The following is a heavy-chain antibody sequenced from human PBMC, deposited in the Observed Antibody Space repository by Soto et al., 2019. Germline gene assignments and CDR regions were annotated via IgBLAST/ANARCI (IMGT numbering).Heavy chain of an antibody. J-gene: IGHJ4*02. CDR3: AISIPSYYYDSSGYYYSPFDY. D-gene: IGHD3-22*01. V-gene: IGHV3-23*01. CDR1: GFTFSSYA. Sequence: GGSLRLSCAASGFTFSSYAMSWVRQAPGKGLEWVSAISGSGGSTYYADSVKGRFTISRDNSKNTLYLQMNSLRAEDTAVYYCAISIPSYYYDSSGYYYSPFDYWGQGTLVTVS. CDR2: ISGSGGST.